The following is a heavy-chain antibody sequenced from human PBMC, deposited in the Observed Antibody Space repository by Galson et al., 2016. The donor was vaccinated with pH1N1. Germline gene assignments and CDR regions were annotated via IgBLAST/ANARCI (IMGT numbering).Heavy chain of an antibody. CDR3: GRKTLSNQGRNFFEYGMDV. CDR1: GYSFTNSW. V-gene: IGHV1-69*01. D-gene: IGHD4-11*01. CDR2: IIPVFDTA. Sequence: QSGAEVKKPGDSLKISCQASGYSFTNSWISWVRQTPGQGLEWMGGIIPVFDTANYAQEFQGRVTITADESTSTAYMELSSLRSEDTAVYYCGRKTLSNQGRNFFEYGMDVWGQGTTVTVSS. J-gene: IGHJ6*02.